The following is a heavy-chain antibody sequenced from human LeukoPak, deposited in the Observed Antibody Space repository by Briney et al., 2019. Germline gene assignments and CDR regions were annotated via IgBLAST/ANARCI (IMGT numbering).Heavy chain of an antibody. D-gene: IGHD3-10*01. CDR2: IYPGDPDT. J-gene: IGHJ3*02. CDR1: GYSFTSYW. Sequence: GESLKISCKGSGYSFTSYWIGWVRQMPGKGLEWMGIIYPGDPDTRYSPSFQGQVTISADKSISTAYLQWSSLKASDTAMYYCARHTRAYYYGSGHDAFDIWGQGTMVTVSS. V-gene: IGHV5-51*01. CDR3: ARHTRAYYYGSGHDAFDI.